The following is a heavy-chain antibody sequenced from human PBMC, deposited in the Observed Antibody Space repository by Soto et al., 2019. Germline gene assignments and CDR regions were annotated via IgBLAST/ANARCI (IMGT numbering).Heavy chain of an antibody. CDR2: INQDGSEK. D-gene: IGHD3-3*01. Sequence: GGSLRLSCAASGFTFRSYWVNWVRQAPGKGLEWMANINQDGSEKYSVGSVKGRFTISRDNAKNSLYLQMNNLRDEDTAVYYCARGSTYDFWSGYIYYVMDVWGQGTTVTVSS. V-gene: IGHV3-7*03. J-gene: IGHJ6*02. CDR3: ARGSTYDFWSGYIYYVMDV. CDR1: GFTFRSYW.